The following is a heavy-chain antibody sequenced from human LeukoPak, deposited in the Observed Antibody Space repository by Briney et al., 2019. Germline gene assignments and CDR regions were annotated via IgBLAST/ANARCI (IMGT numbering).Heavy chain of an antibody. CDR3: AREYSGYDPAPIQCWFDP. CDR1: GYTFTSYG. V-gene: IGHV1-18*01. Sequence: ASVKVSCKASGYTFTSYGISWVRQAPGQGLEWMGWISAYNGNTNYAQKLQGRVTMTTDTSTSTAYMELRSLRSNDTAVYYCAREYSGYDPAPIQCWFDPWGQGTLVTVSS. J-gene: IGHJ5*02. CDR2: ISAYNGNT. D-gene: IGHD5-12*01.